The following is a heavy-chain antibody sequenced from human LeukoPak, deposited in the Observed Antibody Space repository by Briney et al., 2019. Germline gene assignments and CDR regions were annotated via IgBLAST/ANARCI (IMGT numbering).Heavy chain of an antibody. CDR3: AKGSIVGATSYYYLDV. Sequence: QTGGSLRLSCAASGFTFSSYAMHWVRQAPGKGLEWVAVISYDGSNKYYADSVKGRFTISRDNSKNTLYLQMNSLRAEDTAVYYCAKGSIVGATSYYYLDVWGTGTTVTVSS. J-gene: IGHJ6*03. CDR2: ISYDGSNK. CDR1: GFTFSSYA. V-gene: IGHV3-30*04. D-gene: IGHD1-26*01.